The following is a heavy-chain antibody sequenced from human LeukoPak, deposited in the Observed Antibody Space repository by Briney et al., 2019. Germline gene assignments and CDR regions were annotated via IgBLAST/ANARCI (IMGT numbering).Heavy chain of an antibody. CDR3: AKDRPTVYSSSWLHFLDS. D-gene: IGHD6-13*01. J-gene: IGHJ4*02. CDR2: ISGSGGST. Sequence: GGTLRLSCAASGFTFSSYGMIWVRQAPGKGLEWVSGISGSGGSTYLADSVKGRFTISRDNSKNTLYLQMNSLRADDTAVYYCAKDRPTVYSSSWLHFLDSWGQGTLVTVSS. CDR1: GFTFSSYG. V-gene: IGHV3-23*01.